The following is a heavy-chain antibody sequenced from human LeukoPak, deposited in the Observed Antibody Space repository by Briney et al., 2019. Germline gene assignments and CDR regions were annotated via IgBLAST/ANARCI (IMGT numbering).Heavy chain of an antibody. Sequence: GASVKVSCKASGYTFTSYYMHWVRQAPGEGLEWMGIINPSGGSTTYAQKFQGRVTMTRDMSTSTVYMDLSSLRSEDTAVYYCARVAAEVVGLPGAIGFGWLRLDYYYMDVWGKGTTVTVSS. V-gene: IGHV1-46*01. CDR2: INPSGGST. D-gene: IGHD2-2*02. CDR3: ARVAAEVVGLPGAIGFGWLRLDYYYMDV. J-gene: IGHJ6*03. CDR1: GYTFTSYY.